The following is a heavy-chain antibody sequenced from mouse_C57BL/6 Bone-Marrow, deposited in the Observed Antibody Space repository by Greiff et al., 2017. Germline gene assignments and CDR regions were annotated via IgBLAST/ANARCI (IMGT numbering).Heavy chain of an antibody. CDR3: TRDYYGISLFAY. Sequence: EVKLVESGEGLVKPGGSLKLSCAASGFTFSSYAMSWVRQTPEKRLEWVAYISSGGDYIYYADTVKGRFTISRDNARNTLYLQMSSLKSEDTAMYYCTRDYYGISLFAYWGQGTLVTVSA. J-gene: IGHJ3*01. CDR2: ISSGGDYI. V-gene: IGHV5-9-1*02. D-gene: IGHD1-1*01. CDR1: GFTFSSYA.